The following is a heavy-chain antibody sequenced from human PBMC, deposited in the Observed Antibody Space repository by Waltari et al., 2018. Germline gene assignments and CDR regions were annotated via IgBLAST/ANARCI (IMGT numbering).Heavy chain of an antibody. CDR2: VNPNSGGT. CDR3: ARDRSITGTTGFDY. J-gene: IGHJ4*02. V-gene: IGHV1-2*02. CDR1: GYTFTGYD. D-gene: IGHD1-7*01. Sequence: QVQLVQSGAEVKKPGASVKVSCKASGYTFTGYDMHWVRQAPGQGLEWTGLVNPNSGGTNYAQKFQGRVTMTRDTSISTAYMELSRLRSDDTAVYYCARDRSITGTTGFDYWGQGTLVTVSS.